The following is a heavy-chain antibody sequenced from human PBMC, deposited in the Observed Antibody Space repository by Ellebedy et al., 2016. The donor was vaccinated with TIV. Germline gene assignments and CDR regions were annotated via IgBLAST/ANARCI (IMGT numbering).Heavy chain of an antibody. D-gene: IGHD5-12*01. CDR2: MYTDGSST. Sequence: PGGSLRLSCAASGFIFSGYWMHWVRQAPGKGMEWVSRMYTDGSSTNYADSVKGRFTISRDNAKNTLYLQMNSLRAEDTAVYYCARDDDPNSGYDPYYYFDLWGRGTLVTVSS. CDR1: GFIFSGYW. CDR3: ARDDDPNSGYDPYYYFDL. V-gene: IGHV3-74*01. J-gene: IGHJ2*01.